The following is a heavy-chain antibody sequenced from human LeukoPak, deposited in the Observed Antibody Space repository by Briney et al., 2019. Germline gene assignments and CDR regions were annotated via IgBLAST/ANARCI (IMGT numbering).Heavy chain of an antibody. Sequence: ASVKVSCKASGGTFSSYAISWVRQAPGQGLEWMGGIIPIFGTANYAQKFQGRVTTTADESTSTAYMELSSLRSEDTAVYYCARDTDYYYGMDVWGQGITVTVSS. CDR2: IIPIFGTA. D-gene: IGHD4-17*01. CDR3: ARDTDYYYGMDV. J-gene: IGHJ6*02. V-gene: IGHV1-69*13. CDR1: GGTFSSYA.